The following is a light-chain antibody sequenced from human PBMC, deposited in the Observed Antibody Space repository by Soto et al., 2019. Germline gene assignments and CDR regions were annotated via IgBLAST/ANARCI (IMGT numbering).Light chain of an antibody. V-gene: IGLV1-40*01. Sequence: QPVLTQPPSVSGAPGQRVTISCTGSSSNIGAGYDVHWYQQLPGTAPKLLIYGNSNRPSGVPDRFSGSKSSTSASLAITGLQAEDEADYYCQSYDSSLSGLLFGGGTKLTVL. J-gene: IGLJ2*01. CDR1: SSNIGAGYD. CDR3: QSYDSSLSGLL. CDR2: GNS.